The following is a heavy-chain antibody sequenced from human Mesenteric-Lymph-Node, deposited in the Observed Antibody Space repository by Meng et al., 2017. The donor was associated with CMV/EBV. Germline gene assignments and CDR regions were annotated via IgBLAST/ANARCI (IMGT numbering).Heavy chain of an antibody. J-gene: IGHJ4*02. CDR2: ISHSGST. V-gene: IGHV4-4*02. CDR3: ARGGGGYDSDFDY. CDR1: GGSLSSSHC. D-gene: IGHD5-12*01. Sequence: GGSLSSSHCLSWVRQPPGKGLEWIGDISHSGSTNYNPSLKSRVTISVDKSKNQFSLKLRSVPAADTAVYYCARGGGGYDSDFDYWGQGTLVTVSS.